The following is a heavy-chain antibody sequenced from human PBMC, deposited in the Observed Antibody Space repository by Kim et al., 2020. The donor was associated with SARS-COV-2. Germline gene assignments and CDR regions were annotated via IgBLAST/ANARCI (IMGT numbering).Heavy chain of an antibody. CDR2: NT. Sequence: NTNYTPSLKSRVTISVDTSKNQFSLRLNSVTAVDTAVYYCASLAAGYGLDVWGQGTTVTVSS. V-gene: IGHV4-59*01. D-gene: IGHD6-13*01. CDR3: ASLAAGYGLDV. J-gene: IGHJ6*02.